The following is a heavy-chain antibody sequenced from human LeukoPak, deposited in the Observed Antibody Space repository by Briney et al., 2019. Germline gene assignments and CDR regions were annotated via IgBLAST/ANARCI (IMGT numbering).Heavy chain of an antibody. Sequence: GRSLRLSCAASGFTFDDYAMHWVRQAPGKGLEWVSGISWNSGSIGYADSVKGRFTISRDNAKNSLYLQMNSLRAEDTALYYCAKDIGRYCSSTSCLVYWGQGTLVTVSS. CDR1: GFTFDDYA. D-gene: IGHD2-2*01. CDR2: ISWNSGSI. V-gene: IGHV3-9*01. CDR3: AKDIGRYCSSTSCLVY. J-gene: IGHJ4*02.